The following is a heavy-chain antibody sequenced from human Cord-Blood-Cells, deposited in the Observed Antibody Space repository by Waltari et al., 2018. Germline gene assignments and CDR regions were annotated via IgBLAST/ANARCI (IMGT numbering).Heavy chain of an antibody. D-gene: IGHD3-10*01. CDR1: GYTFTRYG. Sequence: QVQLVQAGAEVKKPGASVKVSCKASGYTFTRYGISCARQAPGQGLEWMGWISAYNGNTNYAQKRQGRVTMTTDTSTSTAYMELRSLRSDDTAVYYCAREKYYGSGSYFDYWGQGTLVTVSS. CDR3: AREKYYGSGSYFDY. J-gene: IGHJ4*02. V-gene: IGHV1-18*01. CDR2: ISAYNGNT.